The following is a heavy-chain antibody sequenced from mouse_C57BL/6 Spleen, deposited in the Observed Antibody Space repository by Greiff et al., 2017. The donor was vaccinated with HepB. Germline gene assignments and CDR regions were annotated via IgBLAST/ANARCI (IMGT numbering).Heavy chain of an antibody. CDR1: GYSITSGYD. D-gene: IGHD1-1*01. J-gene: IGHJ3*01. CDR2: ISYSGST. Sequence: EVQLQQSGPGMVKPSQSLSLTCTVTGYSITSGYDWHWIRHFPGNKLEWMGYISYSGSTNYNPSLKSRISITHDTSKNHFFLKLNSVTTEDTATYYCARSYYGSGFAYWGQGTLVTVSA. V-gene: IGHV3-1*01. CDR3: ARSYYGSGFAY.